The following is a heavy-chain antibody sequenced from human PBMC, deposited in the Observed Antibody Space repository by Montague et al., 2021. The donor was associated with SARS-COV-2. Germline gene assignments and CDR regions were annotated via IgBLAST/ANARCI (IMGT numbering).Heavy chain of an antibody. Sequence: TLSLTCTVSGDSITSDVSYWSWIRQPAGKGLEWIGRLYTTGSTNYNPSLKSRLTISLDTSKNQLSLKLSSVTAADTAVYYCARDDFRWDFDGWGQGTLVTVSS. CDR1: GDSITSDVSY. V-gene: IGHV4-61*02. CDR2: LYTTGST. D-gene: IGHD3-9*01. J-gene: IGHJ1*01. CDR3: ARDDFRWDFDG.